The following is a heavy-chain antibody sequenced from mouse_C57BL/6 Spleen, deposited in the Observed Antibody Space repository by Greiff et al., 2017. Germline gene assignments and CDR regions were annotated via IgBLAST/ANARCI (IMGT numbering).Heavy chain of an antibody. V-gene: IGHV1-82*01. CDR1: GYAFSSSW. D-gene: IGHD1-1*01. CDR2: IYPGDGDT. Sequence: QVQLQQSGPELVKPGASVKISCKASGYAFSSSWMNWVKQRPGKGLEWIGRIYPGDGDTNYNGKFKGKATLTADKSSSTAYMQLSSLTSEDSAVYFCARFITTVVDHYYAMDYWGQGTSVTVSS. CDR3: ARFITTVVDHYYAMDY. J-gene: IGHJ4*01.